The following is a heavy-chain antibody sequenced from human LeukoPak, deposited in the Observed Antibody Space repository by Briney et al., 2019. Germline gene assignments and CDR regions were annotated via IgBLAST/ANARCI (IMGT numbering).Heavy chain of an antibody. D-gene: IGHD3-3*01. CDR1: GGSISSSSYY. V-gene: IGHV4-39*01. J-gene: IGHJ5*02. CDR3: ARHSITIFVRLNWFDP. CDR2: IYYSGST. Sequence: SETLSLTCTVSGGSISSSSYYWGWIRQPPGKGLEWIGSIYYSGSTYYNPSLKSRVTISVDTFKNQFSLKLSSVTAADTAVYYCARHSITIFVRLNWFDPWGQGTLVTVSS.